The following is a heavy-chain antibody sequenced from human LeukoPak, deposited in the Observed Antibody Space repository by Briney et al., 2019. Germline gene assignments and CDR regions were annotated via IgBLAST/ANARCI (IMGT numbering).Heavy chain of an antibody. CDR1: GFTFSNYD. CDR3: AREESGSYFSWSVGYFDY. V-gene: IGHV3-33*01. D-gene: IGHD1-26*01. J-gene: IGHJ4*02. Sequence: GGSLRLSCAVSGFTFSNYDMHWVRQAPGKGLEWVAVIWYDGSNKYYADSVKGRFTISRDNSKNSLYLQMNSLRDEDTAVYYCAREESGSYFSWSVGYFDYWGQGTLVTVSS. CDR2: IWYDGSNK.